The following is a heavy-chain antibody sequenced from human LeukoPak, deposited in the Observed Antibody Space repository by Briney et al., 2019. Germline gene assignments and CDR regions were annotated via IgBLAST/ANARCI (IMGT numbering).Heavy chain of an antibody. CDR3: ARGTATGGRMDY. J-gene: IGHJ4*02. CDR2: ISWNSGSI. D-gene: IGHD5-24*01. Sequence: GGSLRLSCAASGFTFDDYAMHWVRQAPGKGLEWVSGISWNSGSIGYADSVRGRFTISRDNTKNSLYLEMNSLRAEDMALYYCARGTATGGRMDYWGQGTLVTVSS. V-gene: IGHV3-9*03. CDR1: GFTFDDYA.